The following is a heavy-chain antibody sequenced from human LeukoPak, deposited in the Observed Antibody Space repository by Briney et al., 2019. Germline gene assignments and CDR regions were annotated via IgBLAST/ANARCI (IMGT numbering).Heavy chain of an antibody. CDR1: GFTFSSYA. CDR3: AKVFSMIYGYYGMDV. Sequence: PGGSLRLSCAASGFTFSSYAMHWVRQAPGRGLEWVAVISYDGSNKYYADSVKGRFTISRDNSKNTLYLQMNSLRAEDTAVYYCAKVFSMIYGYYGMDVWGQGTTVTVSS. CDR2: ISYDGSNK. V-gene: IGHV3-30*04. J-gene: IGHJ6*02. D-gene: IGHD3/OR15-3a*01.